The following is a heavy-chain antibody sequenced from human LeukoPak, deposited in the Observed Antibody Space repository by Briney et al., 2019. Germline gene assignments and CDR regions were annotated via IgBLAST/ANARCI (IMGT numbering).Heavy chain of an antibody. CDR2: IYHSGST. J-gene: IGHJ5*02. CDR1: GGSISSGGYY. D-gene: IGHD2-2*01. V-gene: IGHV4-30-2*01. Sequence: PSETLSLTCTVSGGSISSGGYYWSWIRQPPGKGLEWIGYIYHSGSTYYNPSLKSRVTISVDRSKNQFSLKLSSVTAADTAVYYCARVRVVVPAATIWFDPWGQGTLVTVSS. CDR3: ARVRVVVPAATIWFDP.